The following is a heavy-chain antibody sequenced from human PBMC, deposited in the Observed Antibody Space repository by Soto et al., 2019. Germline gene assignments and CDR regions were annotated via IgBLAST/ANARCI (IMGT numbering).Heavy chain of an antibody. CDR2: IVVGSGNT. Sequence: QMQLVQSGPEVKKPGTSVKVSCKASGFTFTSSAMQWVRQARGQRLEWIGSIVVGSGNTNYAQKFQERGTIPRDMSTSTDYMELSSLRSEDTAVYYCAATDDYGDPFLFDYWGQGTLVTVSS. D-gene: IGHD4-17*01. CDR1: GFTFTSSA. CDR3: AATDDYGDPFLFDY. J-gene: IGHJ4*02. V-gene: IGHV1-58*02.